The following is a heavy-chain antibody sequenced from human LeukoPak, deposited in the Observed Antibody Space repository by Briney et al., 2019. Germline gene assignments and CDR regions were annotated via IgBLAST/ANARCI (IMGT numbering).Heavy chain of an antibody. CDR2: ISSRGGST. Sequence: GGSLRLSCAASGFTFSNYGMSWVRQAPGKGLEWVSGISSRGGSTYYADSVKGRFTISRDNSKNTLSLQMNSLGAEDTAVYYCARRFGTQYYAMDVWGQGTTVTVSS. V-gene: IGHV3-23*01. D-gene: IGHD1-7*01. CDR3: ARRFGTQYYAMDV. J-gene: IGHJ6*02. CDR1: GFTFSNYG.